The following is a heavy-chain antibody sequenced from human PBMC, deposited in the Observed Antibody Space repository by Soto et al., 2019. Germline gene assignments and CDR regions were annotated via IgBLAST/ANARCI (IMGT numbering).Heavy chain of an antibody. V-gene: IGHV3-30*18. J-gene: IGHJ4*02. CDR2: ISYDGSNK. Sequence: QVQLVASGGGVVQPGRSLRLSCAPSGFTFSSYGMHWVRQAPGKGLEWVAVISYDGSNKYYADSVKGRFTISRDNSKNTLYLQMNSLRAEDTAVYYCAKDRRKVVVAAPFDYWGQGTLVTVSS. CDR3: AKDRRKVVVAAPFDY. CDR1: GFTFSSYG. D-gene: IGHD2-15*01.